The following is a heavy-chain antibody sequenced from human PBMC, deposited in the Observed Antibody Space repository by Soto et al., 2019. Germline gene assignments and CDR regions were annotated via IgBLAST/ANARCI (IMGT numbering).Heavy chain of an antibody. D-gene: IGHD1-26*01. CDR2: IRNVGSNN. CDR1: GFTFNTFG. J-gene: IGHJ6*02. Sequence: QVPLAESGGGVVQPGRSLRLSCAASGFTFNTFGMHWVRQAPGEGLEWVAVIRNVGSNNYYADSVKGRFTISRDNSKNPLSLQMNSLRAEDTAVYYCARDASGGASYSGSAYYAMDVWGRGTTVTASS. CDR3: ARDASGGASYSGSAYYAMDV. V-gene: IGHV3-33*01.